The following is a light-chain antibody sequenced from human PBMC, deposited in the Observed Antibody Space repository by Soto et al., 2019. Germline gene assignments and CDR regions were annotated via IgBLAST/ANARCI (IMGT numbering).Light chain of an antibody. J-gene: IGKJ1*01. CDR3: QQYGGSPLVT. CDR1: QSVSSSY. CDR2: GAS. Sequence: EIVLTQSPGTLSLSPGERATLSCRASQSVSSSYLAWYQQKPGQAPRLLIYGASSRATGIPDRFSGSGSGTDFTLTISRLEPEDFAVYYCQQYGGSPLVTFGQGTKVDIK. V-gene: IGKV3-20*01.